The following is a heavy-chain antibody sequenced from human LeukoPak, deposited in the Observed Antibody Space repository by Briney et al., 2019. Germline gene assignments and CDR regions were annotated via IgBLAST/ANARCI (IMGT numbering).Heavy chain of an antibody. J-gene: IGHJ4*02. CDR1: GGSISSSSYY. D-gene: IGHD6-19*01. CDR2: IYYSGST. Sequence: SETLSLTCTVSGGSISSSSYYWGWIRQPPGKGLEWIGSIYYSGSTYYKSSLKSRVTISVDTSKNQFSLKLSSVTAADTAVYYCAREAAVAGRRYFDYWGQGTLVTVSS. CDR3: AREAAVAGRRYFDY. V-gene: IGHV4-39*07.